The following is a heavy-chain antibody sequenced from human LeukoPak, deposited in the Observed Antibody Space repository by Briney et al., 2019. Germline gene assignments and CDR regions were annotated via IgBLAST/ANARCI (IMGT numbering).Heavy chain of an antibody. CDR2: INPNSGGT. Sequence: ASVKVSCKASGYTFTGYYMHWVRQAPGQGLEWMGWINPNSGGTNYAQKFQGRVTMTRDTSISTAYMELSRLRSDDTAVYYSARVGVEMASHGWFDPWGQGTLVTVSS. J-gene: IGHJ5*02. D-gene: IGHD5-24*01. CDR1: GYTFTGYY. V-gene: IGHV1-2*02. CDR3: ARVGVEMASHGWFDP.